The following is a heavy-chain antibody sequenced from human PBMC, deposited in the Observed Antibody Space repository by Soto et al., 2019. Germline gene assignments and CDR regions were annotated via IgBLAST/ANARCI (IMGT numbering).Heavy chain of an antibody. J-gene: IGHJ6*02. CDR1: GGTFSSYA. CDR3: ARKGFVLRYFDWPYGMDV. CDR2: IIPIFGTA. Sequence: GASVKVSCKASGGTFSSYAISWVRQAPGQGLEWMGGIIPIFGTANYAQKFQGRVTITADESTSTAYMELSSLRSEDTAVYYCARKGFVLRYFDWPYGMDVWGQGTTVTVSS. D-gene: IGHD3-9*01. V-gene: IGHV1-69*13.